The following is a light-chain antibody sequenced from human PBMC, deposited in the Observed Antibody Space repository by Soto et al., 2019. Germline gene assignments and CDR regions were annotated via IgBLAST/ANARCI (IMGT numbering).Light chain of an antibody. CDR1: QSVSRSY. CDR3: QQYDGSPPFT. CDR2: GAS. V-gene: IGKV3-20*01. Sequence: EIVLTQPPGTLSLSPGERATLSCRASQSVSRSYLAWYQQKPGQAPRLLIYGASSRATGIPDRFSGSGSGTDFTLTISKLEPEDSAVYYCQQYDGSPPFTFGPGTKVDIK. J-gene: IGKJ3*01.